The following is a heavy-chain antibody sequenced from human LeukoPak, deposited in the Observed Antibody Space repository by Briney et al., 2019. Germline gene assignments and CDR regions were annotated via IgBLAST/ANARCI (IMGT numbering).Heavy chain of an antibody. CDR3: ARDPSGSGWSLSD. Sequence: GGSLRLSCAASGFTFSNYMMHWVRQAPGKGLVWVSRIKSDGITITYADSVKGRFTISRDNAKNTLYLQMNSLRAEDTAVYYCARDPSGSGWSLSDWGQGTPVTVSS. D-gene: IGHD6-19*01. V-gene: IGHV3-74*01. CDR2: IKSDGITI. J-gene: IGHJ4*02. CDR1: GFTFSNYM.